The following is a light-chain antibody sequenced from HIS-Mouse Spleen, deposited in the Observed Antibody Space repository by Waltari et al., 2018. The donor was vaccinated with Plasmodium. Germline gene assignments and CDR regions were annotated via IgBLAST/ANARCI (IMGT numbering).Light chain of an antibody. Sequence: QSALTQPASVSGSPGQSLTISCTGTSCDAGGYNYVSWYQQHPGKAPKLMIYEVSNRPSGVANCCAGCKAGNTASMAICGLQAEDEADYYCRSYTSSSTLVFGTGTKVSVL. J-gene: IGLJ1*01. CDR1: SCDAGGYNY. CDR3: RSYTSSSTLV. CDR2: EVS. V-gene: IGLV2-14*01.